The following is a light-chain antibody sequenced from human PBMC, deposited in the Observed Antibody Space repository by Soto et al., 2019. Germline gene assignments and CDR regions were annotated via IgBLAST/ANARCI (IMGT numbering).Light chain of an antibody. Sequence: QSALTQPPSASGSPGQSVTISCTGTISDIGTYYYVSWYQQHPGKAPKLIIYEVSERPSGVPDRFSGSKSGNTASLTVSGLQAEDEAHYYCSSYAGTKTLVFGGWTKLTVL. CDR2: EVS. CDR1: ISDIGTYYY. V-gene: IGLV2-8*01. J-gene: IGLJ2*01. CDR3: SSYAGTKTLV.